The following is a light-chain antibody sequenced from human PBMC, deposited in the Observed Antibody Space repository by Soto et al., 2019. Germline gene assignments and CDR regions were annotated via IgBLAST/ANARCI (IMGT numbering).Light chain of an antibody. CDR2: YDS. CDR3: QVWDIGTGVV. V-gene: IGLV3-21*04. CDR1: NIGSKS. Sequence: SYVLPQAPPVSVAPGKTATITCGGNNIGSKSVHWYQQKPGQAPVLVIFYDSDRPSGIPERFSGSNSGNTATLTISRVEAGDEANYYCQVWDIGTGVVFGGGTKVTVL. J-gene: IGLJ2*01.